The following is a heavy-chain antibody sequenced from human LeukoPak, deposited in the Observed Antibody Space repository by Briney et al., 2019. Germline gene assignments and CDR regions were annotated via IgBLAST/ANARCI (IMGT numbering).Heavy chain of an antibody. CDR2: IIVGSGAT. J-gene: IGHJ3*01. V-gene: IGHV1-58*01. CDR3: AAELYGVYTDCCTFHL. CDR1: GFTFSTSA. D-gene: IGHD4-17*01. Sequence: SVKVSCKPSGFTFSTSAVQWVRQARGQRLEWIGWIIVGSGATNYAQSLQGRFTITRDMSTNTAYMELSSLGSEDSAVYYCAAELYGVYTDCCTFHLWGQGTLVTVSS.